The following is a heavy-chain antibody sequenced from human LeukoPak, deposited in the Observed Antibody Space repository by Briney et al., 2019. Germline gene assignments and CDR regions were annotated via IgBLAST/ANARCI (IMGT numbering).Heavy chain of an antibody. D-gene: IGHD3-3*01. V-gene: IGHV3-23*01. Sequence: GGSLRLSCVGSGFTSIAYALTWARQAPGKGLEWVSGISGGGVTTYYADSVKGRFTISRDNSKNTLYLQMNSLRAEDTAVYYCAKDQPSEWSGINFGYWGQGTLVTVSS. CDR1: GFTSIAYA. CDR3: AKDQPSEWSGINFGY. J-gene: IGHJ4*02. CDR2: ISGGGVTT.